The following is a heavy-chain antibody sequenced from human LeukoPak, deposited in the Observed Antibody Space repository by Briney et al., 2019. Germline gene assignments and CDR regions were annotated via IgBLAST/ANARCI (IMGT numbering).Heavy chain of an antibody. V-gene: IGHV3-23*01. CDR2: ISGSGGST. Sequence: GGSLRLSLAAPGFTFNSYAMSWVRQGPGKGVGWVSAISGSGGSTYYADSVKGRFTISRDNSKNTLYLQMNSLRAEDTAVYYCAKAVAGSSFDYWGQGTLVTVSS. CDR3: AKAVAGSSFDY. CDR1: GFTFNSYA. J-gene: IGHJ4*02. D-gene: IGHD6-19*01.